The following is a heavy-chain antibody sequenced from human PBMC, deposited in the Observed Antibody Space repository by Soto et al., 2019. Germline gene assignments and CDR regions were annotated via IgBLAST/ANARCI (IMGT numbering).Heavy chain of an antibody. Sequence: EVQLVESGGGLVQPGGSLRLSCAASGFTFSTYWMSWVRQSPGKGLEWVANIKQDGSEKYYVDSVKGRFTISRDNAKNSLYLQMNSLRAEDTAVYYCARLCWSSGWYQVEYFQHWGQGTLVTVSS. CDR3: ARLCWSSGWYQVEYFQH. V-gene: IGHV3-7*01. CDR2: IKQDGSEK. D-gene: IGHD6-19*01. CDR1: GFTFSTYW. J-gene: IGHJ1*01.